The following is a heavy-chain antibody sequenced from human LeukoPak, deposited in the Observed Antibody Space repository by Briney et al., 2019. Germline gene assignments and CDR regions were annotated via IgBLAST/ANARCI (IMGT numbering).Heavy chain of an antibody. J-gene: IGHJ4*02. D-gene: IGHD5-18*01. CDR1: GGTFSSYA. V-gene: IGHV1-69*13. CDR3: ARERIELKNYFDY. Sequence: WASVKVSCKASGGTFSSYAISWVRQAPGQGLEWMGGIIPTFGTANYAQKFQGRVTITADESTSTAYMELSSLRSEDTAVYYCARERIELKNYFDYWGQGTLVTVSS. CDR2: IIPTFGTA.